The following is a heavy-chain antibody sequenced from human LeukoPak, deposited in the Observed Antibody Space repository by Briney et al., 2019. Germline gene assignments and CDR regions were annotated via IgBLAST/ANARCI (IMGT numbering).Heavy chain of an antibody. D-gene: IGHD3-22*01. Sequence: GTSLRLSCAASGFTFRSYGMHWVRQAPGKGLEWVAVIWYDGSNKYYADAVKGRFTISRDNSNNTLYLQMNSLRAEDTAVYYCARYSSKWLDPWGQGTLVTVSS. CDR3: ARYSSKWLDP. CDR2: IWYDGSNK. J-gene: IGHJ5*02. CDR1: GFTFRSYG. V-gene: IGHV3-33*01.